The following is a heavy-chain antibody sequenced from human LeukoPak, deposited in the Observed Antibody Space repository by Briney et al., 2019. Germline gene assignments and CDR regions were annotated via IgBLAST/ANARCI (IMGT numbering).Heavy chain of an antibody. D-gene: IGHD5-18*01. CDR3: ARDLTGGYSYCDY. V-gene: IGHV3-48*03. J-gene: IGHJ4*02. CDR1: GFTFSSYE. Sequence: PGGSLRLSCAASGFTFSSYEMYWVRQAPGKGLEWVSYISSSGSTIYYADSVKGRFTISRDNAKNSLYLQMNSLRAEDTAVYYCARDLTGGYSYCDYWGQGTLVSVSS. CDR2: ISSSGSTI.